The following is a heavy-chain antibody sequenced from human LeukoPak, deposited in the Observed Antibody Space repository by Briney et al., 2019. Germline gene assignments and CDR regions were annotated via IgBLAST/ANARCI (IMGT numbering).Heavy chain of an antibody. CDR3: ARENCSRTNCYTRYYYGVDV. Sequence: ASVKVSCKASGGTFSNFAVSWVRQAPGQGLEWMGGIIPIFGSTIYAQQSQDRVTIIADESTGTVYMELSSLRPEDAAVYYCARENCSRTNCYTRYYYGVDVWGQGTTVTVSS. CDR1: GGTFSNFA. V-gene: IGHV1-69*13. J-gene: IGHJ6*02. CDR2: IIPIFGST. D-gene: IGHD2-2*02.